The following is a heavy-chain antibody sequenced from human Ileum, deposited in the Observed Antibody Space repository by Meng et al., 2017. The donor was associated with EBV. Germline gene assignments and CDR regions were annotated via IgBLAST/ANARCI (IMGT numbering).Heavy chain of an antibody. D-gene: IGHD6-19*01. V-gene: IGHV4-39*01. CDR2: IYYSGTT. Sequence: QLQPQAAGPGLGKPSETLSLTGTVSGVSIDRSSDNWGWIRQSPGKGLEWMGNIYYSGTTYYNPSLKSRVTISVDTSKNQFSLKLSSVTAADTAVYYCARGYSSGWYYFDSWGQGTLVTVSS. CDR3: ARGYSSGWYYFDS. CDR1: GVSIDRSSDN. J-gene: IGHJ4*02.